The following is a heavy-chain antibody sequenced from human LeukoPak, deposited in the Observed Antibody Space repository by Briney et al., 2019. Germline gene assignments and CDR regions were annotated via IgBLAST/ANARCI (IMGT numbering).Heavy chain of an antibody. CDR3: ARLKLGAYFDL. CDR1: GGSISSYY. V-gene: IGHV4-59*08. Sequence: TSETLPLTCTVSGGSISSYYWSWIRQPPGKGLEWIGYIYYSGSTNYNPSLKSRVTISVDTSKNQCSLKLTSVSAADTAVYYCARLKLGAYFDLWGRGTLVTVSS. D-gene: IGHD3-16*01. J-gene: IGHJ2*01. CDR2: IYYSGST.